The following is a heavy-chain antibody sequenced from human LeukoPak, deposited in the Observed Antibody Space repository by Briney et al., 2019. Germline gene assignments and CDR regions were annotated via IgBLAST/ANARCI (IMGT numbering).Heavy chain of an antibody. V-gene: IGHV3-48*02. CDR1: GFTFSTYS. D-gene: IGHD3-22*01. CDR2: ISSSGTI. J-gene: IGHJ5*02. Sequence: GGSRRLSCAASGFTFSTYSMKWVRQAPGKGLEWVSYISSSGTIYYADSVKGRFTISRDNAKNSLYLQMNGLRDEDTAVYYCARDGVGYYDSSGYPNWFNPWGQGTLVTVSS. CDR3: ARDGVGYYDSSGYPNWFNP.